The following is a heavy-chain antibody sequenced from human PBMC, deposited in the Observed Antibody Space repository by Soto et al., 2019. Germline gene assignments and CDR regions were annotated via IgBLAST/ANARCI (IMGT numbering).Heavy chain of an antibody. CDR1: GYTFTSYC. CDR2: ISAYNGNT. Sequence: GASVKVSCKASGYTFTSYCISWVRQAPGQGLEWMGWISAYNGNTNYAQRLQGRVTMTTDTSTSTAYMELRSLRSDDTAVYYCARTYCSGGSCYPYYFDYWGQGTLVTVSS. J-gene: IGHJ4*02. V-gene: IGHV1-18*01. D-gene: IGHD2-15*01. CDR3: ARTYCSGGSCYPYYFDY.